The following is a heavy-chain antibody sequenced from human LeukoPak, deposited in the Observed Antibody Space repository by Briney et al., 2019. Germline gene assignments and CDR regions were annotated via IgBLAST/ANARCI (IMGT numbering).Heavy chain of an antibody. V-gene: IGHV3-48*03. CDR1: GFTFSSFQ. Sequence: PGGSLRLSCAASGFTFSSFQMTWVRQAPGKGLEWVSYIGGGDGQIFYADSVKGRFTISRDNAKNSLYLQMSSLRAEDTAIYYCARWGHSDYGAFPTKFDYWGQGTLVTVSS. CDR3: ARWGHSDYGAFPTKFDY. D-gene: IGHD4-17*01. CDR2: IGGGDGQI. J-gene: IGHJ4*02.